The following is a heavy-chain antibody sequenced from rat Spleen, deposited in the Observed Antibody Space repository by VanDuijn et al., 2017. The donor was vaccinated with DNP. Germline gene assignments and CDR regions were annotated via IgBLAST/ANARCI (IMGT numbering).Heavy chain of an antibody. V-gene: IGHV3-1*01. CDR3: ARGYYAGGYYYS. D-gene: IGHD1-12*02. J-gene: IGHJ2*01. Sequence: EVQLQESGPGLVKPSQSLSLTCSVTGYSITTNYWGWIRKFPGNKMEYIGHISYSGSTNYNPSLRSRISITRDTSKNQFFLQVNSVTPDDTATYYCARGYYAGGYYYSWGQGVMVTVSS. CDR2: ISYSGST. CDR1: GYSITTNY.